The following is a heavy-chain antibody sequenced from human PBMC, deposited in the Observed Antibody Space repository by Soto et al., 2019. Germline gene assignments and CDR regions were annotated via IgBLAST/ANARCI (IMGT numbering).Heavy chain of an antibody. Sequence: QVQLVESGGGVVQPGRSLRLSCAASGFTFSRYGMHWVRQAPGKGLEWVAVIWYDGSNKYYADSVKGRFTISRDDSKSTLYLQMNSLRAEDTALYYCAREYCSSGSCYHYFDYWGQGTPVTVSS. CDR3: AREYCSSGSCYHYFDY. V-gene: IGHV3-33*01. CDR2: IWYDGSNK. CDR1: GFTFSRYG. J-gene: IGHJ4*02. D-gene: IGHD2-15*01.